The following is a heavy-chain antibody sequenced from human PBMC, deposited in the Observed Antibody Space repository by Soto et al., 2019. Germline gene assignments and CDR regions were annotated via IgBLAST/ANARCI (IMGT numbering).Heavy chain of an antibody. CDR1: GYTFTSYY. Sequence: AASVKVSCKASGYTFTSYYMHWVRQAPGQGLEWMGIINPSGGSTSYAQKLQGRVTMTRDTSTSTVYKEKRSLRSDDTALYYCARDVYDILTGYPKDHMDVWGKGTTVTVSS. CDR2: INPSGGST. V-gene: IGHV1-46*01. J-gene: IGHJ6*03. D-gene: IGHD3-9*01. CDR3: ARDVYDILTGYPKDHMDV.